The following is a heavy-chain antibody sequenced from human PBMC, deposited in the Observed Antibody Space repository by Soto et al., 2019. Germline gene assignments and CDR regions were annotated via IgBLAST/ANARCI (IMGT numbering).Heavy chain of an antibody. CDR2: INAGNGNT. CDR3: ARLAGACSRRWVHMVTTPIRFDP. Sequence: ASVKVSCKASGYTFTSYAMHWVRQPPGQRLEWMGWINAGNGNTKYSQKFQGRVTITRDTSASTAYMELSSLRSEDTAVYYCARLAGACSRRWVHMVTTPIRFDPLGRG. V-gene: IGHV1-3*01. CDR1: GYTFTSYA. J-gene: IGHJ5*02. D-gene: IGHD4-17*01.